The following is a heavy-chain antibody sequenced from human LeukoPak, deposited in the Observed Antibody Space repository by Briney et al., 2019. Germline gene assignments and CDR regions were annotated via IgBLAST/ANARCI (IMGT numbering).Heavy chain of an antibody. CDR2: ISYVGSDK. Sequence: RGSLRLSCAASGFTFSSYAMHWVRQAPGKGLEWVAVISYVGSDKYYRDSVKGRFTISRDNSKNTLYLQLNSLRTDDTAAYYCARDRRTYGDSRGSYYYTGMDVWGHGTTVTVSS. CDR1: GFTFSSYA. J-gene: IGHJ6*01. CDR3: ARDRRTYGDSRGSYYYTGMDV. D-gene: IGHD4-17*01. V-gene: IGHV3-30*14.